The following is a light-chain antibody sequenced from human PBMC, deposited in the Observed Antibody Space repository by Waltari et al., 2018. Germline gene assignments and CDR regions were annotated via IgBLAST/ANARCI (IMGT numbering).Light chain of an antibody. CDR1: QSVSSY. Sequence: EIVLTQSPATLSLSPGERATLSCRASQSVSSYLAWYQQKPGQAPRLLIYDSSTRPAGIPARFSGSGSGTDVTLTISSLEPEDFAVYYCQQRSNWPSYTFGQGTKLEIK. V-gene: IGKV3-11*01. J-gene: IGKJ2*01. CDR2: DSS. CDR3: QQRSNWPSYT.